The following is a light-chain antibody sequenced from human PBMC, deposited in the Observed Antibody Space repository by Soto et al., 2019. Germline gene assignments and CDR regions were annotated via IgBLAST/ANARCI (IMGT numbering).Light chain of an antibody. Sequence: DIQMTQSPSTLSASVGDRITITCRASQSISNWLAWYQQKSGKAPKLLIYMASNLESGVPSRFSGSGSGTEFTLTISRLQPDDFANYYCQQYNSYSRTVGQGTKVEIK. V-gene: IGKV1-5*03. CDR2: MAS. CDR1: QSISNW. J-gene: IGKJ1*01. CDR3: QQYNSYSRT.